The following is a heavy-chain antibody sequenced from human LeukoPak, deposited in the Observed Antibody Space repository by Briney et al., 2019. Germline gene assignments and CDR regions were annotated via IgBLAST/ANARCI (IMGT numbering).Heavy chain of an antibody. Sequence: GGSLRLSCAASGFTFSDYYMSWIRQAPGKGLEWVSYISSSGSTIYYADSVKGRFTISRDNAKNSLYLQMNSLRAEDTALYYCAKGPIAVVAAFDYWGQGTLVTVSS. J-gene: IGHJ4*02. CDR3: AKGPIAVVAAFDY. D-gene: IGHD6-19*01. CDR2: ISSSGSTI. CDR1: GFTFSDYY. V-gene: IGHV3-11*01.